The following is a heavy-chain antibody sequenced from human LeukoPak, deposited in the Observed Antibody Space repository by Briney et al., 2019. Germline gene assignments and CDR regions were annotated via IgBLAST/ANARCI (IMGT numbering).Heavy chain of an antibody. Sequence: GGSLRLSCAASGFTFYNYVMSWVRQTPGKGLEWVSLISVNGGRASYSDSVKGRFTISRDNLKSTVYLQMNSLRAEDTAIYYCVKDHTESYPWYMDFWGRGALVTVS. J-gene: IGHJ2*01. CDR2: ISVNGGRA. CDR3: VKDHTESYPWYMDF. V-gene: IGHV3-23*01. D-gene: IGHD2-2*01. CDR1: GFTFYNYV.